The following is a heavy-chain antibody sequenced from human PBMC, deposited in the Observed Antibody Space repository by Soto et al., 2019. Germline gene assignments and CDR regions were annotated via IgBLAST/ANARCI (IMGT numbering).Heavy chain of an antibody. Sequence: ASVKIPCKASGYTFTSDGISGVRQAPGQGLEWMGWISAYNGNTNYAQKFQGRVTMTTDASTSTAYMELRSLRSDDTAVYYCAKYSVVVPAGGFDPWGQGTLVTVSS. CDR1: GYTFTSDG. CDR3: AKYSVVVPAGGFDP. D-gene: IGHD2-2*01. V-gene: IGHV1-18*01. CDR2: ISAYNGNT. J-gene: IGHJ5*02.